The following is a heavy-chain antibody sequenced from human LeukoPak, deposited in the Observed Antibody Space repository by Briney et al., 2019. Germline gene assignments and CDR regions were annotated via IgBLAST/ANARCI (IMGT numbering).Heavy chain of an antibody. CDR2: ITSVGGTT. D-gene: IGHD4-23*01. Sequence: PGGSLRLSCAGSGFTFSTYAMSWVRRTPGKGLEWVSAITSVGGTTYYADSVKGRFTISRDNSKNTLWLQMNNLRAEDTAVYYCATDPPNLRRSFDYWGQGTLVTVSS. V-gene: IGHV3-23*01. CDR1: GFTFSTYA. CDR3: ATDPPNLRRSFDY. J-gene: IGHJ4*02.